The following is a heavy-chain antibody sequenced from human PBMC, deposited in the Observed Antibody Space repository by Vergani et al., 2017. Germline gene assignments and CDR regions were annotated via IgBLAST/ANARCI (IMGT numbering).Heavy chain of an antibody. CDR1: GFTFSIYA. CDR3: AKEKVVGATGPFDY. CDR2: IRGSDNT. Sequence: QLLQSGRGLVQPGGSLRLSCAASGFTFSIYAVNWVRQAPGKGLEWVSAIRGSDNTYYADSVKGRFTISSDTSKNTVYLQMNRLRPEDTAVYYCAKEKVVGATGPFDYGGQGSLVIVSS. J-gene: IGHJ4*02. D-gene: IGHD1-26*01. V-gene: IGHV3-23*01.